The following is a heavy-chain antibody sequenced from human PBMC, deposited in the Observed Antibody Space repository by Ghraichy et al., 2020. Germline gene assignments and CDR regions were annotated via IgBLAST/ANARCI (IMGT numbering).Heavy chain of an antibody. J-gene: IGHJ4*02. CDR1: GFPFSTYW. D-gene: IGHD1-26*01. Sequence: LTCAASGFPFSTYWMNWVRQTPGKGLEWVANIDPDGGAKSYVDSVKGRCTVSRDNTKNSLFLRLNSLRVEDAAVYYCAGWGNSNYWGQGALVTVSS. CDR2: IDPDGGAK. CDR3: AGWGNSNY. V-gene: IGHV3-7*01.